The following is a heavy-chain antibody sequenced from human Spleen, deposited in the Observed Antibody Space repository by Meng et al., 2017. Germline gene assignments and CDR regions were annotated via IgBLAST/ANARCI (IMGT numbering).Heavy chain of an antibody. CDR3: ARSVGNTYGTFDS. D-gene: IGHD1-26*01. CDR2: IIPIIGLV. CDR1: GYTFTSYG. V-gene: IGHV1-69*04. J-gene: IGHJ4*02. Sequence: SVKVSCKASGYTFTSYGISWVRQAPGQGLEWLGRIIPIIGLVNNAQKFQGRVTITADKSTSTANMELSSLRSEDTAVYYCARSVGNTYGTFDSWGPGTLVTVSS.